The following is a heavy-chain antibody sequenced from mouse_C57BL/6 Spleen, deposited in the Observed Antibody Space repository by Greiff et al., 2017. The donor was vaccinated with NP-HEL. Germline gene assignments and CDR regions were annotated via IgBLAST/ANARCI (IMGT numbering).Heavy chain of an antibody. J-gene: IGHJ4*01. CDR2: IHPSDSDT. CDR3: AMIPYYYGSSYYAMDY. CDR1: GYTFTSYW. D-gene: IGHD1-1*01. Sequence: QVQLQQSGAELVKPGASVKVSCKASGYTFTSYWMHWVKQRPGQGLEWIGRIHPSDSDTNYNQKFKGKATLTVDKSSSTAYMQLSSLTSEDSAVYYCAMIPYYYGSSYYAMDYWGQGTSVTVSS. V-gene: IGHV1-74*01.